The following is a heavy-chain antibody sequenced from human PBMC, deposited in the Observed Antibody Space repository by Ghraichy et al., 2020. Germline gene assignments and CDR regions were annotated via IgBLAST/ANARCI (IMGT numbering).Heavy chain of an antibody. CDR1: GGSISSSSYY. Sequence: SETLSLTCTVSGGSISSSSYYWGWIRQPPGKGLEWIGSIYYSGSTYYNPSLKSRVTISVDTSKNQFSLKLSSVTAADTAVYYCASGITMIVVVMNYWGQGTLVTVSS. D-gene: IGHD3-22*01. CDR3: ASGITMIVVVMNY. CDR2: IYYSGST. J-gene: IGHJ4*02. V-gene: IGHV4-39*01.